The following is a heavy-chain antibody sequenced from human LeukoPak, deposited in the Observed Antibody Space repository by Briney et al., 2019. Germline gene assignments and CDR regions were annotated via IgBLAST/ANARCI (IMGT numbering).Heavy chain of an antibody. CDR2: INPNSGGT. CDR3: ARAYLSTPKYYDFWSGLDY. CDR1: GYTFTGYY. Sequence: GASVKVSCKASGYTFTGYYMHWVRQAPGQGLEWMGWINPNSGGTNYAQKFQGRVTMTRDTSISTAYMELSRLRSDDTAVYYCARAYLSTPKYYDFWSGLDYWGQGTLVTVSS. J-gene: IGHJ4*02. V-gene: IGHV1-2*02. D-gene: IGHD3-3*01.